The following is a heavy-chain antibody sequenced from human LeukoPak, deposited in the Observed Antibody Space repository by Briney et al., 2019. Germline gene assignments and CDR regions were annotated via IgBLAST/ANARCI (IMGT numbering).Heavy chain of an antibody. D-gene: IGHD6-19*01. J-gene: IGHJ4*02. CDR2: IYSAGNT. V-gene: IGHV3-53*04. Sequence: PGGSLRLSCVASGFTVSSNYMSWVRQAPRKGLEWVSVIYSAGNTYYADSVKGRFTISRHNSKNTLYLQMNSLRVEDTAVYYCARGGTPGYSSGRIDYWGQGTLVTVSS. CDR3: ARGGTPGYSSGRIDY. CDR1: GFTVSSNY.